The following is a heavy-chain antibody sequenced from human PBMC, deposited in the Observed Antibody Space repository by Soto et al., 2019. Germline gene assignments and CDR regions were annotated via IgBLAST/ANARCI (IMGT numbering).Heavy chain of an antibody. J-gene: IGHJ5*02. V-gene: IGHV4-59*01. CDR1: VGSISSSH. CDR3: ARSIWSGYSLGFDT. Sequence: ATLSLSCTVSVGSISSSHWRWIRQPPGKGLEWIGYIYYSGSTNYNPSLKSRVTISVDTSKNQFSLKLSSVTAADTAVYYCARSIWSGYSLGFDTWGQGTLVTVS. D-gene: IGHD3-3*01. CDR2: IYYSGST.